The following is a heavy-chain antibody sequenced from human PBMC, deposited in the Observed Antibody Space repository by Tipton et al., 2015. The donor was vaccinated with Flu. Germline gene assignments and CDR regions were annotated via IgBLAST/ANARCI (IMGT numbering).Heavy chain of an antibody. CDR3: AKVSYGSGSFYSPGVDTFDV. Sequence: TLSLTCTVSGGSISSSSYYWAWIRQPPGKGLEWFGSMYSSGSTYYNPSLKSRVTISIDTSKNQFSLKLNSVTAAATAVYYCAKVSYGSGSFYSPGVDTFDVWGQGTMVTGSS. CDR1: GGSISSSSYY. V-gene: IGHV4-39*07. D-gene: IGHD3-10*01. J-gene: IGHJ3*01. CDR2: MYSSGST.